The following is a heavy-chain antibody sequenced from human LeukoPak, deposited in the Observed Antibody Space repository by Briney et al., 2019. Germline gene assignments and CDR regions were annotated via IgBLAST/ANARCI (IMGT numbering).Heavy chain of an antibody. V-gene: IGHV4-59*12. CDR3: ARVHWYFDL. J-gene: IGHJ2*01. CDR1: GGSISSYY. Sequence: SETLSLTCTVSGGSISSYYWSWIRQPPGRGLEWIGYIYYSGSTNYNPSLKSRVTISVDTSKNQFSLKLSSVTAADTAVYYCARVHWYFDLWGRGTLVTVSS. CDR2: IYYSGST.